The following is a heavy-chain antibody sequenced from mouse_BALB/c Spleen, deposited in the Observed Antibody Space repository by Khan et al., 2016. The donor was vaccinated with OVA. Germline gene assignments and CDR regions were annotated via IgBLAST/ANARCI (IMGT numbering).Heavy chain of an antibody. CDR1: GFSLTNYG. D-gene: IGHD2-10*01. J-gene: IGHJ4*01. CDR3: ARQPYYHYYILDY. CDR2: IWSDGTI. V-gene: IGHV2-6-1*01. Sequence: QVQLKQSGPGLVAPSQSLSITCTISGFSLTNYGVHWVRQPPGKGLEWLVVIWSDGTITYSSVLKSRLSISKDKSTSQVLLKMNSLQTDDTAMYYCARQPYYHYYILDYWGQEPSGTVSS.